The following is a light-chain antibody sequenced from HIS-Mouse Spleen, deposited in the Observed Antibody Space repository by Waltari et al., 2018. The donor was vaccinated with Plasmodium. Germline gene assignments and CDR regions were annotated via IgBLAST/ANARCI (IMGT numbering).Light chain of an antibody. CDR3: QAWDSSTVV. V-gene: IGLV3-1*01. Sequence: SYELTQPPSVSVSPGQTASLTCSGDELGDKYACWYQQKPGQSPVLVIYQDSKRPSGIPGRFSGSNSGNTATLTISGTQAMDEADYYCQAWDSSTVVFGGGTKLTVL. CDR2: QDS. J-gene: IGLJ2*01. CDR1: ELGDKY.